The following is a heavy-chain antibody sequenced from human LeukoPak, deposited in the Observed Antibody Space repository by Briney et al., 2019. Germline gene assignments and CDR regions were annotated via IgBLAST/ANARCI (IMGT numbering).Heavy chain of an antibody. D-gene: IGHD6-13*01. V-gene: IGHV3-23*01. Sequence: PGGSLRLSCAASGFTFSSYAMSWVRQAPGKGLEWVSAISGSGGSTYYADSVKGRFTISRDNSKSTLYLQMNSLRAEDTAVYYCAKRRGQLGAFDIWGQGTMVTVSS. CDR2: ISGSGGST. CDR1: GFTFSSYA. CDR3: AKRRGQLGAFDI. J-gene: IGHJ3*02.